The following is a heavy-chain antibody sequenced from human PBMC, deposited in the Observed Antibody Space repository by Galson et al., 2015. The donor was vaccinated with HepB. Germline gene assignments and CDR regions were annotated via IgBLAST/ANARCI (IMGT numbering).Heavy chain of an antibody. Sequence: SLRLSCAASGFTFSDYYMSWIRQAPGKGLEWVSYISSSGSTIYYADSVKGRFTISRDNAKNSLYLQMNSLRAEDTAVYYCASSRGIAAAAHWFDPWGQGTLVTVSS. CDR3: ASSRGIAAAAHWFDP. CDR1: GFTFSDYY. J-gene: IGHJ5*02. D-gene: IGHD6-13*01. V-gene: IGHV3-11*01. CDR2: ISSSGSTI.